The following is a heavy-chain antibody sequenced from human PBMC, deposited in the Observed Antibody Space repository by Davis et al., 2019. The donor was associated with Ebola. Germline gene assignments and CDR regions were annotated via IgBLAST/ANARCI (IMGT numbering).Heavy chain of an antibody. V-gene: IGHV4-59*01. CDR3: ARFGHGAY. J-gene: IGHJ4*02. CDR2: ISGSGRT. D-gene: IGHD3-16*01. Sequence: PSETLSLTCTVSGASISGYYWGWIRQPPGKGLEWIGFISGSGRTSYNPSLTSRITISADTSKNQFSLNLSSVTAADTAVYFCARFGHGAYWGQGTLVTVSS. CDR1: GASISGYY.